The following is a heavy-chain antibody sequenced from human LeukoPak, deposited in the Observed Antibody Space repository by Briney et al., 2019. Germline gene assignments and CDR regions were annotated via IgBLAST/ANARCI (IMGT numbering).Heavy chain of an antibody. CDR1: GDSISSYY. V-gene: IGHV4-59*01. J-gene: IGHJ3*02. D-gene: IGHD2-15*01. CDR2: IYYSGST. Sequence: SETLSLTCTVSGDSISSYYWSWIRQPPGKGLEWIGYIYYSGSTNYNPSLKSRVTMSVDTSKNQFSLKLSSVTAADTAAYYCARDQGAGSSYAFDIWGQGTMVTVSS. CDR3: ARDQGAGSSYAFDI.